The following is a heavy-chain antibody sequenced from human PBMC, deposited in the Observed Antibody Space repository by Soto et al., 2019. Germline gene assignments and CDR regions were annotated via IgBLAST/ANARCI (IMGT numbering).Heavy chain of an antibody. Sequence: ESGGGFVQPGGSHRLSCVASGFTFNSYAMTWVRQSPEKGLEWVSTVSGSGSKTYYSQSVPGRFTISRDNSKNTVFLQMRSLRAEDSAIYFWAKGRYFDVDGGCANFWGQGTLVTVSS. CDR2: VSGSGSKT. D-gene: IGHD3-22*01. CDR1: GFTFNSYA. V-gene: IGHV3-23*01. J-gene: IGHJ4*02. CDR3: AKGRYFDVDGGCANF.